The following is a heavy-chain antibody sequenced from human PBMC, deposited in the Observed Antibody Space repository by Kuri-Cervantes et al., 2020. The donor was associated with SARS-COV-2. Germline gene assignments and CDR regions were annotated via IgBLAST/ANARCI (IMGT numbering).Heavy chain of an antibody. D-gene: IGHD1-26*01. CDR3: ARRIVGATTPDY. Sequence: GGFLRLSCAASGFSFSSYWMHCVRQAPGKGLVWVSRINSDGSSTSYADSVKGRFTISRDNAKNTLYLQMNSLRAADTAVYYCARRIVGATTPDYWGQGNLV. V-gene: IGHV3-74*01. CDR2: INSDGSST. J-gene: IGHJ4*02. CDR1: GFSFSSYW.